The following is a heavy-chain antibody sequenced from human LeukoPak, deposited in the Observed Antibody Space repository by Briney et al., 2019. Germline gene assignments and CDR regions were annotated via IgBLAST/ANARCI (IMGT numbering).Heavy chain of an antibody. Sequence: GGSLRLSCAASGFTFSSYWMHWVRQAPGKGLVWVSRINTDGSSTDYADSVKGRFTISRDNAKNTLYLQMNSLRAEDTAVYYCAKDGTFYDSSGFLPYWGQGTLVTVSS. D-gene: IGHD3-22*01. CDR2: INTDGSST. CDR3: AKDGTFYDSSGFLPY. CDR1: GFTFSSYW. J-gene: IGHJ4*02. V-gene: IGHV3-74*01.